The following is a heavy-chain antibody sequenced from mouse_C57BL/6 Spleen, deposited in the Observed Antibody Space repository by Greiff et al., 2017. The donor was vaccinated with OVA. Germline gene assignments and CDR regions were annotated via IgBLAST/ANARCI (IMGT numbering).Heavy chain of an antibody. J-gene: IGHJ1*03. D-gene: IGHD2-14*01. Sequence: QVHVKQSGAELARPGASVKLSCKASGYTFTSYGISWVKQRTGQGLEWIGEIYPRSGNTYYNEKFKGKATLTADKSSSTAYMELRSLTSEDSAVYFCAREAYRTWYFDVWGTGTTVTVSS. V-gene: IGHV1-81*01. CDR3: AREAYRTWYFDV. CDR2: IYPRSGNT. CDR1: GYTFTSYG.